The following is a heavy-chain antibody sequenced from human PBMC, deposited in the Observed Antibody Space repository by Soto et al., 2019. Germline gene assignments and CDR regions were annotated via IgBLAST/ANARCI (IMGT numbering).Heavy chain of an antibody. J-gene: IGHJ4*02. CDR3: TKNSAYALDY. D-gene: IGHD5-12*01. CDR1: GGSVSNNNW. CDR2: IHHSGGT. V-gene: IGHV4-4*02. Sequence: QVQLQESGPGLVKPSGKLSLSCAVSGGSVSNNNWWSWVRQSPGNGLEWIGEIHHSGGTSYNPSLGSRATLSVDKSKNELSLRLNYVTAADTAVYYCTKNSAYALDYWGLGILVTVSS.